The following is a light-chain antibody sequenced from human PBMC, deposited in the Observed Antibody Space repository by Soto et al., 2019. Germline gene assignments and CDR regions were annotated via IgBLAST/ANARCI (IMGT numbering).Light chain of an antibody. CDR1: LSLLHSDGYNY. CDR3: MQGLQPFT. CDR2: LGS. V-gene: IGKV2-28*01. J-gene: IGKJ4*01. Sequence: DIVMTQFPLSLPVTPGEPASISCRSSLSLLHSDGYNYLDWYLQKPGQSPQLLIYLGSYRASGVPDRFSGTGSGTDFTLKITRVEAEDVGIYYCMQGLQPFTFGGGTKVEIK.